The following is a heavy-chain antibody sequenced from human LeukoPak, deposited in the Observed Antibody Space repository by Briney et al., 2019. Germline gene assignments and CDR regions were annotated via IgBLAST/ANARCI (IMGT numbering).Heavy chain of an antibody. V-gene: IGHV5-51*01. J-gene: IGHJ4*02. CDR1: GFKFTNYF. D-gene: IGHD1-26*01. CDR2: IYPGDSDT. Sequence: GESLKISCQAFGFKFTNYFIGWVRQMPGKGLEWVGIIYPGDSDTRYSPSFQGQVTISADKSISTAYLQWSSLKASDTAMYYCARLGAPDPTALFDYWGQGTLVTVSS. CDR3: ARLGAPDPTALFDY.